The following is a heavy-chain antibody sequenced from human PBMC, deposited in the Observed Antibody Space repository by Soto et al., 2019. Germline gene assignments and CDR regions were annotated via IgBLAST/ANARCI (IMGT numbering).Heavy chain of an antibody. D-gene: IGHD3-3*01. CDR2: ISAYNGNT. CDR1: AYTFTSYG. Sequence: QIQLVQSGAEVKKPGASVKVSCKASAYTFTSYGISWVRQAPGQGLEWMGWISAYNGNTNYAQKPQGRVTMTTDTSTSTAYMELRSLRSDDTAVYYCARDPERFFNYGMDVWGQGTTVTVSS. CDR3: ARDPERFFNYGMDV. V-gene: IGHV1-18*01. J-gene: IGHJ6*02.